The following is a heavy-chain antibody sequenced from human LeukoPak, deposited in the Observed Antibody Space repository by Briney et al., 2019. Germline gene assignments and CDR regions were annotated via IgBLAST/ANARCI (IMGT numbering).Heavy chain of an antibody. CDR3: ARVLGPGIAAAGSDY. J-gene: IGHJ4*02. V-gene: IGHV3-11*04. Sequence: LSLTCTVSGGSISSGDYYWSWIRQAPGKGLEWVSYISSSSSTIYYADSVKGRFTISRDNAKNSLYLQMNSLRAEDTAVYYCARVLGPGIAAAGSDYWGQGTLVTVSS. CDR1: GGSISSGDYY. CDR2: ISSSSSTI. D-gene: IGHD6-13*01.